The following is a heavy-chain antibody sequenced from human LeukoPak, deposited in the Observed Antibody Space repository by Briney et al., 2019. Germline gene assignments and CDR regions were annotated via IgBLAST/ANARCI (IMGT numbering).Heavy chain of an antibody. CDR3: AKNHEHGRYAGSDF. CDR1: GFTFSGFV. D-gene: IGHD2-2*01. Sequence: QTGGSLRLSCAASGFTFSGFVISWVRQAPGKGPQWVADISGSGGSTYYADSVKGRFSVSRDNSTNMVYLELNSLRAEDTAVYYCAKNHEHGRYAGSDFWAEGALVAVSS. J-gene: IGHJ3*01. CDR2: ISGSGGST. V-gene: IGHV3-23*01.